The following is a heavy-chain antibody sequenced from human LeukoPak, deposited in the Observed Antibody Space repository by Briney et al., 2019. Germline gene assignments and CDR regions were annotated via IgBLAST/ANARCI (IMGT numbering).Heavy chain of an antibody. D-gene: IGHD3-10*01. CDR1: GFTFTNYA. CDR2: ISGSGGST. Sequence: GGSLRLSCAASGFTFTNYAMTWVRQAPGKGLEWVSAISGSGGSTYYADSVKGRFTISRDNSKNTLYLKMNSLRAEDTAVYYCARVTMGWFEELLNLTPYGMDVWGQGTTVTVSS. CDR3: ARVTMGWFEELLNLTPYGMDV. J-gene: IGHJ6*02. V-gene: IGHV3-23*01.